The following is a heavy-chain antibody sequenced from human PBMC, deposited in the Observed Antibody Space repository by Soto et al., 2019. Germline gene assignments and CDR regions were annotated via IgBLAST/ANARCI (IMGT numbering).Heavy chain of an antibody. V-gene: IGHV1-18*04. CDR1: GYTFTSYG. CDR3: ARSGILGFSPKRTPRRNQFDP. CDR2: ISAYNGNT. D-gene: IGHD2-21*02. Sequence: VKVSCKASGYTFTSYGISWVRQAPGQGLEWMGWISAYNGNTNYAQKLQGRVTMTTDTSTSTAYMELRSLRSDDTAVYYCARSGILGFSPKRTPRRNQFDPWGQGTMVTVYS. J-gene: IGHJ5*02.